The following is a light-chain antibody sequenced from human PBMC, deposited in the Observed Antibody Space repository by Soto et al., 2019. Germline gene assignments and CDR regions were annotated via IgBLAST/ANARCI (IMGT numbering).Light chain of an antibody. CDR2: DAS. CDR1: QSVSSY. V-gene: IGKV3-11*01. Sequence: EIVLTQSPATLSLSPGERAILSCWASQSVSSYLAWYQQKPGQAPRLLIYDASNRATGIPARFSGSGSGTDFTLTISSLEPEDFALYYCQHRSNWHITFGQGTRLDIK. J-gene: IGKJ5*01. CDR3: QHRSNWHIT.